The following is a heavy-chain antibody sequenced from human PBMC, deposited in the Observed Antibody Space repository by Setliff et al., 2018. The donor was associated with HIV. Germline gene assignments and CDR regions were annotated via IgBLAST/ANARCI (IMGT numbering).Heavy chain of an antibody. CDR3: ARDFGDNSGWDL. CDR1: GGSISVHY. J-gene: IGHJ5*02. Sequence: SETLSLTCTVSGGSISVHYWSWLRQPPGKGLEWIGYIYSSGTVYYNPSLDSRLTISLDTSKSQFSLTLNSVTVADTAVYYCARDFGDNSGWDLWGQGMLVTVSS. CDR2: IYSSGTV. D-gene: IGHD1-20*01. V-gene: IGHV4-59*11.